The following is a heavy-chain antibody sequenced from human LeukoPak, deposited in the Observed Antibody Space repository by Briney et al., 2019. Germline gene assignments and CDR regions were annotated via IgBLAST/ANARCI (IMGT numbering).Heavy chain of an antibody. Sequence: GGSLRLSCAASGFTFSSYSMNWVRQAPGKGLEWVSSISSSSSYIYYADSVKGRFTISRDNAKNSQYLQMNSLRAEDTAVYYCARDRGFAFDIWGQGTMVTVSS. D-gene: IGHD3-10*01. CDR3: ARDRGFAFDI. CDR2: ISSSSSYI. CDR1: GFTFSSYS. V-gene: IGHV3-21*01. J-gene: IGHJ3*02.